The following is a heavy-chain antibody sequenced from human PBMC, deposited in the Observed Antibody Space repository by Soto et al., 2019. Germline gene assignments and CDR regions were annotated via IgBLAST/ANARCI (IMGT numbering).Heavy chain of an antibody. CDR1: GGTFSSYA. CDR2: IIPIFGTA. CDR3: ARDSVRSSGWYPLGYFDY. D-gene: IGHD6-19*01. V-gene: IGHV1-69*01. Sequence: QVQLVQSGAEVKKPGSSVKVSCKASGGTFSSYAISWVRQAPGQGLEWMGGIIPIFGTANYAQKFQGRVTITADECTSTAYMELSSLRSEDTALYYCARDSVRSSGWYPLGYFDYWGQGTLVTVSS. J-gene: IGHJ4*02.